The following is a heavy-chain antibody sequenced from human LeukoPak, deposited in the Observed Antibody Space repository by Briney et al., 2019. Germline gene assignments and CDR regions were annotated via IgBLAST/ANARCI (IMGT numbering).Heavy chain of an antibody. CDR1: GGSISSGGYY. Sequence: SETLSLTCTVSGGSISSGGYYWSWIRQPPGKGLEWIGEINHSGSTNYNPSLKSRVTISVDTSKNQFSLKLSSVTAADTAVYYCARVLPTVVVTAPIAYWFDPWGQGTLVTVSS. D-gene: IGHD2-21*02. CDR3: ARVLPTVVVTAPIAYWFDP. V-gene: IGHV4-39*07. CDR2: INHSGST. J-gene: IGHJ5*02.